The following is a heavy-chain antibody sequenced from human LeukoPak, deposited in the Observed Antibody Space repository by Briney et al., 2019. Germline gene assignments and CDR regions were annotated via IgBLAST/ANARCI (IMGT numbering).Heavy chain of an antibody. Sequence: WASVKVSCKASGGTFSSYGVSWVRQAPGQGLVWMGGIIPIFGTANYAQKFQGRVTITADESTSTAYMELSILRSEDTAVYYCARDHSSGLYYFDYWGQGTLVTVSS. CDR2: IIPIFGTA. CDR1: GGTFSSYG. V-gene: IGHV1-69*13. J-gene: IGHJ4*02. CDR3: ARDHSSGLYYFDY. D-gene: IGHD6-19*01.